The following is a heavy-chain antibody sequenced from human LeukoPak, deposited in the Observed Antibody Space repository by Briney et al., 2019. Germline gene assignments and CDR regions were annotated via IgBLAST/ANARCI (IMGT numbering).Heavy chain of an antibody. J-gene: IGHJ4*02. CDR3: ARVGGYYGSGSFGQLDY. Sequence: SETLSLTCTVSGGSISSGGYYWSWIRQHPGKGLEWIGYIYYSGSTYYNPSLKSRVTISVDTSKNQFSLKLSSVTAADTAVYYCARVGGYYGSGSFGQLDYWGQGTPVTVSS. D-gene: IGHD3-10*01. V-gene: IGHV4-31*03. CDR1: GGSISSGGYY. CDR2: IYYSGST.